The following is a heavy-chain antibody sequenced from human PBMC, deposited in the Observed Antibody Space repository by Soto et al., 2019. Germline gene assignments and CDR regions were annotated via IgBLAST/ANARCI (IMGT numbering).Heavy chain of an antibody. V-gene: IGHV3-53*01. J-gene: IGHJ3*02. CDR3: ARVDGWGEVDAFDI. Sequence: GGSLRLSCAASGFTVSSNYMSWVRQAPGKGLEWVSVIYSGGSTYYADSVKGRFTISRDNSKNTLYLQMNSLRAEDTAVYYCARVDGWGEVDAFDIWGQGTMVTVS. CDR1: GFTVSSNY. D-gene: IGHD3-16*01. CDR2: IYSGGST.